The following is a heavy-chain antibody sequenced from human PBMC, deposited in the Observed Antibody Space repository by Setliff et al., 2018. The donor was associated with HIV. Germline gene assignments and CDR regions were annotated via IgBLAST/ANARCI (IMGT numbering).Heavy chain of an antibody. V-gene: IGHV1-69*05. CDR3: ARVGHSSSYHYYGMDV. J-gene: IGHJ6*02. CDR2: IIPMFGTG. CDR1: GGTFSSYG. D-gene: IGHD6-13*01. Sequence: ASVKVSCKTSGGTFSSYGISWVRQGPGQGLEWMGGIIPMFGTGFYAQKFQGRVTITTDESRSTAYMELSSLSSEDTAVFYCARVGHSSSYHYYGMDVWGQGTTVTVSS.